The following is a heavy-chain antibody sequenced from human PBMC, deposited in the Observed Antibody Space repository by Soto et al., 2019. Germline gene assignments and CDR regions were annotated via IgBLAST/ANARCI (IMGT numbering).Heavy chain of an antibody. J-gene: IGHJ4*02. CDR1: GGSVSDKTYY. CDR2: VYYSGTT. CDR3: ARTTAVPNSLRSRYFFDY. D-gene: IGHD4-17*01. Sequence: SGTLSLTCSVSGGSVSDKTYYWSWIRQPPGKRLEWIGYVYYSGTTNYNPSLKSRVTISVDLSKNQFSLRLSSVTTADTALYYCARTTAVPNSLRSRYFFDYWGQGTLVTVSS. V-gene: IGHV4-61*01.